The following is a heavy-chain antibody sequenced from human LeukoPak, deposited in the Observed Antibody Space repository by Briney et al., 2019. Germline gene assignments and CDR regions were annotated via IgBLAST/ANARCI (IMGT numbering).Heavy chain of an antibody. V-gene: IGHV4-59*01. CDR2: IYYSGST. Sequence: SETLSLTCTVSGGSINSYYWSWIRQPPGKGLEWIGYIYYSGSTNYNPSLKSRVTISEDTSKNQFSLKLSSVTAADTAVYYGARSLTAADAFDIWGQGTMVTVPS. CDR3: ARSLTAADAFDI. D-gene: IGHD6-13*01. J-gene: IGHJ3*02. CDR1: GGSINSYY.